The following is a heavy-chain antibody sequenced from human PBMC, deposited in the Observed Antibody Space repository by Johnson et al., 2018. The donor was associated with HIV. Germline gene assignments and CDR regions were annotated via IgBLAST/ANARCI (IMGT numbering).Heavy chain of an antibody. D-gene: IGHD1-1*01. CDR1: GFTFSDYY. Sequence: QVQLVESGGGLVQPGGSLRLSCAVSGFTFSDYYMSWIRQAPGKGLEWISYISSSGSTIYYADSVKGRFTISRDNAKNSLYLQMNSLRAEDTAVYYCAKDRTSAQSAFDIWGQGTMVTVSS. CDR2: ISSSGSTI. J-gene: IGHJ3*02. CDR3: AKDRTSAQSAFDI. V-gene: IGHV3-11*01.